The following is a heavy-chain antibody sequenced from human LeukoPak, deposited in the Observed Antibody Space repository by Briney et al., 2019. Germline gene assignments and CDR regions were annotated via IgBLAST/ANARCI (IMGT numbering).Heavy chain of an antibody. V-gene: IGHV3-48*02. J-gene: IGHJ4*02. CDR3: AGMGSWATRAYDY. CDR2: INSGSRTI. D-gene: IGHD3-16*01. CDR1: GFSFSNFD. Sequence: GGSLRLSCAASGFSFSNFDMSWVRQAPGKGLQWVSFINSGSRTIYYADSVKGRFTISRDNAKNSLYLQMNSLRDEDTAVYYCAGMGSWATRAYDYWGQGTLVTVFS.